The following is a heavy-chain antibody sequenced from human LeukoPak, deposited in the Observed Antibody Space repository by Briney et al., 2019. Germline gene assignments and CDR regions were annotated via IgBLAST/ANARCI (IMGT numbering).Heavy chain of an antibody. CDR1: GFTFSSYA. Sequence: GGSLRLSCAASGFTFSSYAMHWVRQAPGKGLEWVAVISYDGSNKYYADSVKGRFTISRDNSKNTLYLQMNSLRAEDTAVYYCARDFAGIILQAAFDIWGRGTMVTVSS. D-gene: IGHD2-15*01. CDR3: ARDFAGIILQAAFDI. CDR2: ISYDGSNK. J-gene: IGHJ3*02. V-gene: IGHV3-30-3*01.